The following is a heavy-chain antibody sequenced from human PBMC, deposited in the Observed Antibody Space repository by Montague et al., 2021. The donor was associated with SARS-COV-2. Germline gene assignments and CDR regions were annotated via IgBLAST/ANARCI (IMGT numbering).Heavy chain of an antibody. CDR3: AKASEVFWLGQFARDAFDI. CDR1: GFTFNNYG. CDR2: ISYKGSQK. V-gene: IGHV3-30*18. J-gene: IGHJ3*02. D-gene: IGHD3-10*01. Sequence: SLRLSRAASGFTFNNYGIHWVRQAPGKGLEWVAVISYKGSQKFFSDSVKGRFAISRDSAQRTVFLQMNSLRVDDTAVYHCAKASEVFWLGQFARDAFDILGQGTTVVVSS.